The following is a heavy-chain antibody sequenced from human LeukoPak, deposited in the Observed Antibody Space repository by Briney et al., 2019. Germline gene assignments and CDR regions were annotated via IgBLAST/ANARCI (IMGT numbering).Heavy chain of an antibody. Sequence: GALRLPRAAFGFTFSRYWITWVRQAPGKGPELVASIKQDGNEKYYVDSVKGRFTISRDNARNSLYLQMSSLRADDTAVYYCARDGAFRIYDYWGQGTLVTVSS. V-gene: IGHV3-7*01. CDR3: ARDGAFRIYDY. CDR1: GFTFSRYW. J-gene: IGHJ4*02. CDR2: IKQDGNEK. D-gene: IGHD3-3*02.